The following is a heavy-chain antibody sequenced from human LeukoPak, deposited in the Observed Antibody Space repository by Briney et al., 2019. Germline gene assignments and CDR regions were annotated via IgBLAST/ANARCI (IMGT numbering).Heavy chain of an antibody. Sequence: GGSLRLSCAASGFTFSSYSMNWVRQAPGKGLEWVSYISSSSSTIYYADSVKGRFTISRDNAKNSLYLQMNSLRAEDTAVYYCAREEVVPAAKYYYYYGMDVWGQGTTVTVSS. J-gene: IGHJ6*02. CDR3: AREEVVPAAKYYYYYGMDV. V-gene: IGHV3-48*04. CDR1: GFTFSSYS. CDR2: ISSSSSTI. D-gene: IGHD2-2*01.